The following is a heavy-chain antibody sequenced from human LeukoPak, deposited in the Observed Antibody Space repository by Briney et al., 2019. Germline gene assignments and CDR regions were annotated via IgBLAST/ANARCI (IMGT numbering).Heavy chain of an antibody. V-gene: IGHV3-48*02. J-gene: IGHJ3*02. Sequence: GGSLRLSCAASGFTFSSYAMSWVRQAPGKGLEWVSYISSSSSTIYYADSVKGRFTISRDNAKNSLYLQMNSLRDEDTAVYYCARENLQSDAFDIWGQGTMVTVSS. CDR2: ISSSSSTI. CDR1: GFTFSSYA. D-gene: IGHD1-14*01. CDR3: ARENLQSDAFDI.